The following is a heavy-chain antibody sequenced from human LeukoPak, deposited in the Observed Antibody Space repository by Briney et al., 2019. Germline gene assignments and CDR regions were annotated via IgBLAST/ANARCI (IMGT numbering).Heavy chain of an antibody. V-gene: IGHV3-23*01. CDR3: AIMHPYYDGNGHWVQ. Sequence: GESLRLSCAASGFTFSSYAMSWVRQAPGKGLEWVSGINTSGGSTAYADSVKGRFTISRDNPRNTLYMQMNSLRAEDTALYYCAIMHPYYDGNGHWVQWGQGTLVTVSS. CDR1: GFTFSSYA. CDR2: INTSGGST. J-gene: IGHJ4*02. D-gene: IGHD3-22*01.